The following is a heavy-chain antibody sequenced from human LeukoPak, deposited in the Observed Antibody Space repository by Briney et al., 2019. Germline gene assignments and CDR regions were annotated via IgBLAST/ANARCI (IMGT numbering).Heavy chain of an antibody. D-gene: IGHD3-22*01. J-gene: IGHJ4*02. Sequence: ASVKVSFKSSGYTFTIYGVSWVRQAPGQGLEWMGWISAYNGNTNYAQKLQGRVTMTTDTSTNTAYMELRSLRSDDTAVYYCARDYYDSSGYYRGGDYFDYWGQGTLVTVSS. CDR1: GYTFTIYG. V-gene: IGHV1-18*01. CDR2: ISAYNGNT. CDR3: ARDYYDSSGYYRGGDYFDY.